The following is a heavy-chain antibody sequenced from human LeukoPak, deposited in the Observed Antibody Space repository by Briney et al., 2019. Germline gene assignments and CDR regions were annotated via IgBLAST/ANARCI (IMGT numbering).Heavy chain of an antibody. CDR1: GGTFSSYA. D-gene: IGHD1-26*01. CDR3: AILEVGAMNYYYYYMDV. V-gene: IGHV1-69*13. Sequence: GASVKVSCKASGGTFSSYAISWVRQAPGQGLEWMGGIIPIFGTANYAQKFQGRVTITADESTSTAYMELSSLRSEDTAVYYCAILEVGAMNYYYYYMDVWGKGTTVTISS. J-gene: IGHJ6*03. CDR2: IIPIFGTA.